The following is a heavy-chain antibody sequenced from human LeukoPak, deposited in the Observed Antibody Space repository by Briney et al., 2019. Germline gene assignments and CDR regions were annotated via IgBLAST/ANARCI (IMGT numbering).Heavy chain of an antibody. CDR2: ISGSGGST. J-gene: IGHJ5*02. CDR1: GFTFSSYA. D-gene: IGHD3-22*01. V-gene: IGHV3-23*01. CDR3: VKKESTMIVVAAVLLSWFDP. Sequence: PGGSLRLSCAASGFTFSSYAMSWVRQAPGKGLEWVSAISGSGGSTYYADSVKGRFTISRDNSKNTLYLQMNSLRAEDTAVYYCVKKESTMIVVAAVLLSWFDPWGQGTLVTVSS.